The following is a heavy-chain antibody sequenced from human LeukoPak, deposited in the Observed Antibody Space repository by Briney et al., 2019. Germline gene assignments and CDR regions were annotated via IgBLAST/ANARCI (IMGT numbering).Heavy chain of an antibody. Sequence: GGSLRLSCEASRFSFSAYPMGWVRRAPGKGLEWVSGISASGDVIFHADPLKGRFTISRDNSKNTLYLQMDSLRAEDTAKYYCAKSLLTTASGTGRAFDIWGQGTVVTVSA. CDR1: RFSFSAYP. CDR3: AKSLLTTASGTGRAFDI. J-gene: IGHJ3*02. D-gene: IGHD1-26*01. CDR2: ISASGDVI. V-gene: IGHV3-23*01.